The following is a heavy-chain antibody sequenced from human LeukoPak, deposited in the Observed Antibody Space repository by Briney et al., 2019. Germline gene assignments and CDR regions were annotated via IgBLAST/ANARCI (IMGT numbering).Heavy chain of an antibody. D-gene: IGHD3-22*01. CDR2: ISSSSSYI. V-gene: IGHV3-21*01. CDR1: GFTFSSYS. Sequence: GGSLRLSCAASGFTFSSYSMNWVRQAPGKGLEWVSSISSSSSYIYYADSVKDRFTISRDNAKNSLYLQMNSLRAEDTAVYYCAKGGPEYYYDSSGPYYFDYWGQGTLVTVSS. J-gene: IGHJ4*02. CDR3: AKGGPEYYYDSSGPYYFDY.